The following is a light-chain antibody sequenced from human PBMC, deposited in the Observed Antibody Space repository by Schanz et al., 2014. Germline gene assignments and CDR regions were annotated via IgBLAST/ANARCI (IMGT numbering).Light chain of an antibody. V-gene: IGLV2-23*02. CDR3: CSYAGSSTWV. CDR2: DVS. CDR1: SSDVGRYNL. J-gene: IGLJ3*02. Sequence: QSALTQPASVSGSPGQSITISCTGTSSDVGRYNLVSWYQKHPGKAPKVMIYDVSSRPSGVSNRFSGSKSGDTASLTISGVQAEDEADYYCCSYAGSSTWVFGGGTKLTVL.